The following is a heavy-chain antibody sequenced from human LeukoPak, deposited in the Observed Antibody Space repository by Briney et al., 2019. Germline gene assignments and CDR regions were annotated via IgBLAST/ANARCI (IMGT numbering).Heavy chain of an antibody. Sequence: ASVKVSCKTSGYTFAGYYMHWVRQAPGQGLEWMGWINPNSGGTNSAQKFQGRVAMTRDTSIGTAYMELRSLRSDDTAVYYCARVMVRGVIFRYYGMDVWGQGTTVTVSS. V-gene: IGHV1-2*02. CDR1: GYTFAGYY. CDR3: ARVMVRGVIFRYYGMDV. D-gene: IGHD3-10*01. J-gene: IGHJ6*02. CDR2: INPNSGGT.